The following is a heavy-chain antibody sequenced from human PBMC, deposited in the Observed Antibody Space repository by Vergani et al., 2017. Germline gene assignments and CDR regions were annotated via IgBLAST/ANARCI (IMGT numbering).Heavy chain of an antibody. J-gene: IGHJ6*03. CDR3: IYRKTECGTTGCFYPVYYYFFMDV. Sequence: QITLKESGPTLVKPTQTLKLTCTFSGFSLNTRGVSVAWIRQPPGKALDWLALIYWNDDQHYSPSLNNMVTITKDTSKNQVVLTMTNMDYVDTVNYYCIYRKTECGTTGCFYPVYYYFFMDVWGKGTTVTVSS. V-gene: IGHV2-5*01. CDR1: GFSLNTRGVS. CDR2: IYWNDDQ. D-gene: IGHD1-7*01.